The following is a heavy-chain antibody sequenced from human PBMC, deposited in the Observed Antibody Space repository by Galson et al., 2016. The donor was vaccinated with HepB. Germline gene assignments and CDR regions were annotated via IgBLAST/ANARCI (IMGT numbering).Heavy chain of an antibody. CDR1: GFSLSSYW. D-gene: IGHD3-22*01. CDR3: AKDPNYYDSSGYIWGAFDI. V-gene: IGHV3-7*04. Sequence: SLRLSCAASGFSLSSYWMSWVRQAPGRGLEWVANIKQDGGEKYYVDSVKGRFTISRDDAKNSVYLQMNSLRAEDTALYYCAKDPNYYDSSGYIWGAFDIWGQGTMVTVSS. J-gene: IGHJ3*02. CDR2: IKQDGGEK.